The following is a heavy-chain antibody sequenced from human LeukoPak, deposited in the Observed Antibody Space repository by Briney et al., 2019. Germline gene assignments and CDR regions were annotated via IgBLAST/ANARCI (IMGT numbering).Heavy chain of an antibody. CDR2: IYAGGGT. CDR1: AFTVSSNF. Sequence: GGSLRLSCAASAFTVSSNFMTWVRQAPGKGLEWVSLIYAGGGTYHADSVQGRFSISRHLSKNTVDLQMNSLRLEDTAVYYCASGRSYWYHLDYWGRGTLVTVSS. D-gene: IGHD2-8*02. J-gene: IGHJ4*02. CDR3: ASGRSYWYHLDY. V-gene: IGHV3-53*04.